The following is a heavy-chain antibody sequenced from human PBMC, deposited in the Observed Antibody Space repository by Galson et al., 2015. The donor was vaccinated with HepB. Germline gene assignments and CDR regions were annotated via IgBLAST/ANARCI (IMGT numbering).Heavy chain of an antibody. CDR3: ARVNFFRGYFDWSHFDY. J-gene: IGHJ4*02. V-gene: IGHV1-69*13. D-gene: IGHD3-9*01. CDR2: IIPIFGTA. CDR1: GGTFSSYA. Sequence: SVKVSCKASGGTFSSYAISWVRQAPGQGLEWMGGIIPIFGTANYAQKFQGRVTITADESTSTAYMELSSLRSEDTAVYYCARVNFFRGYFDWSHFDYWGQGTLVTVSS.